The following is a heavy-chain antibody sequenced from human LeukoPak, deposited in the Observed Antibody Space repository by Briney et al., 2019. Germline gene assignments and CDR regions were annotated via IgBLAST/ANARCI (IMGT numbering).Heavy chain of an antibody. CDR2: IYHSGST. CDR3: ARSSYYYYGMDV. J-gene: IGHJ6*02. Sequence: SGTLSLTCAVSGGSISSSNWWSWVRQPPGKGLEWIGEIYHSGSTNYNPSLKSRVTISVDTSKNQFSLKLSSVTAADTAVYYCARSSYYYYGMDVWGQGTTVTVSS. CDR1: GGSISSSNW. V-gene: IGHV4-4*02.